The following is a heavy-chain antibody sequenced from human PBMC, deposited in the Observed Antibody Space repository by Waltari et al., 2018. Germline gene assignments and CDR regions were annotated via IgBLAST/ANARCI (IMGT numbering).Heavy chain of an antibody. CDR2: LYHSGGI. CDR1: GLSISSGFY. Sequence: QVQLQESGPGLVKPSETLSLTCTVSGLSISSGFYWGWIRQSPGRGLEWIGSLYHSGGIYYNPSLQSVIILSRDTSKNQFSLKLSSVTAADTAVYYCVRRFWDGRYYRDAWGQGILVTVSS. V-gene: IGHV4-38-2*02. J-gene: IGHJ5*02. D-gene: IGHD3-22*01. CDR3: VRRFWDGRYYRDA.